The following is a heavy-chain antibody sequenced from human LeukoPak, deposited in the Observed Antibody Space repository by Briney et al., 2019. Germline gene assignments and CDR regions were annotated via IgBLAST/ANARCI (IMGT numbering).Heavy chain of an antibody. J-gene: IGHJ4*02. Sequence: QPGGSLSLSCVASGFTVSASYMSWVRLPAGKGLEWVSSIYSGGTPYYADSFNGRFTISRDTSKNTLYLQMNSLRVDDTAIYYCASHRRSIAAAAYFDHWGQGTRVTVSS. CDR3: ASHRRSIAAAAYFDH. D-gene: IGHD6-25*01. V-gene: IGHV3-53*01. CDR1: GFTVSASY. CDR2: IYSGGTP.